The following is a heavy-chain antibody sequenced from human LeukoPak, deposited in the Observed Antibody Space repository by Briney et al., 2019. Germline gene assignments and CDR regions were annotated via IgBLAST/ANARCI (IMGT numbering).Heavy chain of an antibody. Sequence: GGSLRLSCAASGFTFSDYTMTWVRQAPGKGLEWVASISSDSSYIDYADSVKGRCTISRDNAKNSLFLKTDTLRGDDTGIYYCARDPNVLGITPYYFDFWGQGTLVTVSS. J-gene: IGHJ4*02. V-gene: IGHV3-21*01. CDR3: ARDPNVLGITPYYFDF. D-gene: IGHD3-10*02. CDR1: GFTFSDYT. CDR2: ISSDSSYI.